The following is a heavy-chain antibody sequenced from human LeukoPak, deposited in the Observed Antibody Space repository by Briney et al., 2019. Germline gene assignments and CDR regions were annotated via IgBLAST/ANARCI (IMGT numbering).Heavy chain of an antibody. V-gene: IGHV3-48*03. D-gene: IGHD5-12*01. CDR3: TREGSTSGFFW. CDR1: GFTFSSYE. Sequence: PGGSLRLSCAASGFTFSSYEMNWVRQAPGKGLEWVAYISQSGDNKDYADSVKGRFTISGDNAKNSLHLQMNSLRAEDTALYYCTREGSTSGFFWWGQGTLVTVSS. CDR2: ISQSGDNK. J-gene: IGHJ4*02.